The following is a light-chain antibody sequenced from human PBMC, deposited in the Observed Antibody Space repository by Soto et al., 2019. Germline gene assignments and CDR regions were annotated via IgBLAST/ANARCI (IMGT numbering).Light chain of an antibody. CDR1: MRDVGAYNL. V-gene: IGLV2-14*01. CDR3: SAYTARSTLV. Sequence: QSALTQPASVSGSAGQSITISCSGTMRDVGAYNLVSWYQQHPGTAPKLIIYEVRNRPSGISSRFSGSRSGNTASLTISGLQSEDEGDYYXSAYTARSTLVFGGGTKLTVL. CDR2: EVR. J-gene: IGLJ3*02.